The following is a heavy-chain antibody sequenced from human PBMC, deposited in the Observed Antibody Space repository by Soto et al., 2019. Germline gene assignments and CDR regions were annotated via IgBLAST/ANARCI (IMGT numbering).Heavy chain of an antibody. J-gene: IGHJ4*02. V-gene: IGHV1-18*01. CDR3: ARDVVVVTASMFGFDY. CDR2: ISAYNGNT. Sequence: VSVKVSCKASGYTFTSYGIIWVRQAPGQGLEWMGWISAYNGNTNYAQKLQGRVTMTTDTSTSTAYMELRSLRSDDTAVYYCARDVVVVTASMFGFDYWGQGTLVTVSS. D-gene: IGHD2-21*02. CDR1: GYTFTSYG.